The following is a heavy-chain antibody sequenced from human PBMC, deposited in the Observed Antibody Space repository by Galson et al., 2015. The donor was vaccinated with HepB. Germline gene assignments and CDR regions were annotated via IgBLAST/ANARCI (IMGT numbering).Heavy chain of an antibody. CDR1: GFTFSSYS. J-gene: IGHJ4*02. D-gene: IGHD6-13*01. V-gene: IGHV3-21*01. CDR2: ISSSSSYI. CDR3: ARDQGMQEGNSWSYDY. Sequence: SLRLSCAASGFTFSSYSMNWVRQAPGKGLEWVSSISSSSSYIYYADSVKGRFTISRDNAKNSLYLQMNSLRAEDTAVYYCARDQGMQEGNSWSYDYWGQGTLVIVSS.